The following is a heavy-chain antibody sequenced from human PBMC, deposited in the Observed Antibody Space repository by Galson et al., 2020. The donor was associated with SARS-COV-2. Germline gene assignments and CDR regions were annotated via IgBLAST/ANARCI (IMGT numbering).Heavy chain of an antibody. V-gene: IGHV3-30*03. J-gene: IGHJ4*02. CDR3: ARDRGYSYGETLLDY. CDR1: GFTFSSYG. Sequence: GESLKISYAASGFTFSSYGMHWVRQATGKGLEWVAVISYDGSNKYYADSVKGRFTISRDNSKNTLYLQMNSLRAEDTAVYYCARDRGYSYGETLLDYWGQGTLVTVSS. CDR2: ISYDGSNK. D-gene: IGHD5-18*01.